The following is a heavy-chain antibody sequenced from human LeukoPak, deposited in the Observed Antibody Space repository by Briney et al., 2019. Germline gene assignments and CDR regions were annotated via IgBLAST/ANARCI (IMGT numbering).Heavy chain of an antibody. V-gene: IGHV3-66*02. Sequence: GGSLRLSCTLSGFSVTNTLIDWVRQTPGKGPEWVALIYIDARTVYADSVKGRFTISRDNSKNMVYLQMNSLRSEDSALYYCVRDRAGTQSWVEFDLWGQGTLVTVSS. CDR3: VRDRAGTQSWVEFDL. CDR1: GFSVTNTL. D-gene: IGHD3-10*01. J-gene: IGHJ5*02. CDR2: IYIDART.